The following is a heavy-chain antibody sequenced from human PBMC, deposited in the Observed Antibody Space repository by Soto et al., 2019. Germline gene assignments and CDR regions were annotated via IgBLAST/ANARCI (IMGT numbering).Heavy chain of an antibody. J-gene: IGHJ3*02. D-gene: IGHD2-15*01. CDR1: GFTFSSYA. Sequence: EVQLLESGGGLVQPGGFLRLSCAASGFTFSSYAMSWVRQAPGKGLEWVSAISGSGGSTYYADSVKGRFTISRDNSKNTLYLQMNSLRAEDTAVYYCAKGRGIVVVVAATPPAFDIWGQGTMVTVSS. CDR2: ISGSGGST. CDR3: AKGRGIVVVVAATPPAFDI. V-gene: IGHV3-23*01.